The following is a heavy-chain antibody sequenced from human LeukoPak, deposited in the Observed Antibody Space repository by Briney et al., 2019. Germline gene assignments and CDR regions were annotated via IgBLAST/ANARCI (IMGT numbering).Heavy chain of an antibody. V-gene: IGHV4-61*02. CDR3: ARYLRGHSSAYYLDF. D-gene: IGHD3-22*01. Sequence: PSETLSLTCTVSGGSISSGSYYWSWIRQPAGKGLEWIGRIYTSGSTNYNPSLKSRVTISVDTSKNQFSLKLSSVTAADTAVYYCARYLRGHSSAYYLDFWGQGTLVTVSS. J-gene: IGHJ4*02. CDR1: GGSISSGSYY. CDR2: IYTSGST.